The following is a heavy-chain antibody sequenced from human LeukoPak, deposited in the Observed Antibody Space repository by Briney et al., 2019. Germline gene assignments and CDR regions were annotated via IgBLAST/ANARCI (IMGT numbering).Heavy chain of an antibody. J-gene: IGHJ4*02. CDR2: IYYSGST. V-gene: IGHV4-39*07. D-gene: IGHD3-3*01. CDR1: GGSISSSSYY. CDR3: ARDIDFWSGYYSD. Sequence: SETLSLTCTVSGGSISSSSYYWGWIRQPPGKGLEWIGSIYYSGSTYYNPSLKSRVTMSVDTSKNQFSLKLSSVTAADTAVYYCARDIDFWSGYYSDWGQGTLVTVSS.